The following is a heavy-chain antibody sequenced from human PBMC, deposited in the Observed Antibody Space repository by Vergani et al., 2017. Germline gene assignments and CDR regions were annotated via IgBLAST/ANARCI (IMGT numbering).Heavy chain of an antibody. Sequence: QVQLVQSGAEVKKPGSSVKVSCKASGGTFSSYAISWVRQAPGQGLEWMGGIIPIFGTANYAQKFQGRVTITADESTSTAYMELSSLRSEDTAVDYCAGCIVVVAATPPYDSSFYYYYFDYWGQGTLVTVSS. J-gene: IGHJ4*02. D-gene: IGHD3-22*01. CDR2: IIPIFGTA. CDR3: AGCIVVVAATPPYDSSFYYYYFDY. V-gene: IGHV1-69*12. CDR1: GGTFSSYA.